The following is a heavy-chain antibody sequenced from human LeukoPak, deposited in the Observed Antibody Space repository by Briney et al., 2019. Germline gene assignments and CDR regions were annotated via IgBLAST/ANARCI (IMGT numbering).Heavy chain of an antibody. CDR3: AEYIRRSGTYNFDF. D-gene: IGHD5-24*01. Sequence: SETLSLTCTVSGGSISPYYWSWIRQPPGKGLEWIGYVYYSGSTNYNPSLKSRVTMSVDATKNQFSLKLGSVTAADTAVYYCAEYIRRSGTYNFDFWGQGTLVTVSS. J-gene: IGHJ4*02. CDR2: VYYSGST. V-gene: IGHV4-59*01. CDR1: GGSISPYY.